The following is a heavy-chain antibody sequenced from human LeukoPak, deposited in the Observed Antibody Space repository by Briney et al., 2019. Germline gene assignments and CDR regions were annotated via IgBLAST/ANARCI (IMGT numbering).Heavy chain of an antibody. CDR1: GFTFSNYG. CDR2: ISYDGSNK. D-gene: IGHD3-16*02. CDR3: AKVKDDGYLKNYLDY. V-gene: IGHV3-30*18. J-gene: IGHJ4*02. Sequence: QTGGSLRLSCAASGFTFSNYGMHWVRQAPGKGLEWVGVISYDGSNKYYADSVKGRFTISRDKSKNTLYLQMNSLRAEDTAMYYCAKVKDDGYLKNYLDYWGQGTLVTVSS.